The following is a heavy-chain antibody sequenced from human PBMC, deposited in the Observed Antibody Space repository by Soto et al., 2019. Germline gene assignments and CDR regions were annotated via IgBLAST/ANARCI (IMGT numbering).Heavy chain of an antibody. CDR1: GFTVSNVW. J-gene: IGHJ3*02. Sequence: EVQLVESGGGLVKPGGSLRLSCAASGFTVSNVWLTWVRQTAGKGLEWVGHIKRKTDGVTTEYAAPVKGRFINSRDDSRATRDLQMSSLRTEETSVYYCGREVIYYDSDASCTIVSDALDIWGQGTLVTVSS. V-gene: IGHV3-15*01. CDR2: IKRKTDGVTT. D-gene: IGHD3-22*01. CDR3: GREVIYYDSDASCTIVSDALDI.